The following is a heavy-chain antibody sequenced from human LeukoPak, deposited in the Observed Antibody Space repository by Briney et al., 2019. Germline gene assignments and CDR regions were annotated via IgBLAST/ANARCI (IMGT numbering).Heavy chain of an antibody. CDR1: GFTFSGSA. CDR2: ISSGGDSA. Sequence: GGSLRPSCSASGFTFSGSAMHWVRQAPGKGLEYVSAISSGGDSAYYADSVRGRVTISRDNSKNTLYLQMSSLRPDDTAVYYCVRDLTWGQGTLVTVTS. J-gene: IGHJ4*02. CDR3: VRDLT. D-gene: IGHD4/OR15-4a*01. V-gene: IGHV3-64D*09.